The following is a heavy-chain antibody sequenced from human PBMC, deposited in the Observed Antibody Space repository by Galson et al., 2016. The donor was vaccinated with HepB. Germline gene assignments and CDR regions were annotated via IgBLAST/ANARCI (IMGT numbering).Heavy chain of an antibody. D-gene: IGHD3-10*01. CDR3: ARVAYGSGTYGPKGALES. V-gene: IGHV1-69*06. CDR1: GDTLSIYA. CDR2: ILPIVGTT. Sequence: SVKVSCKASGDTLSIYAVSWVRQAPGQGLEWMGGILPIVGTTNYAQHFQGRVTISAVKSTSTVYMQLSSLRSEETAVYYCARVAYGSGTYGPKGALESWGQGTLVTVSS. J-gene: IGHJ4*02.